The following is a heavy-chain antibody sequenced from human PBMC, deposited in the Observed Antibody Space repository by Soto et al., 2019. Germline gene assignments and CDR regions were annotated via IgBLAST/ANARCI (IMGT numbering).Heavy chain of an antibody. D-gene: IGHD6-19*01. J-gene: IGHJ4*02. CDR1: GFSLSTSGVG. CDR2: IYWDDDK. CDR3: AHRTLGWSMDY. Sequence: QITLKESGPPLVKPTQTLTLTCTFSGFSLSTSGVGVGWIRQPPGKALEWLALIYWDDDKRYSPSLKSRLTITKDTSKNQVVLTMTNMDPADTATYYCAHRTLGWSMDYWGQGTLVTVSS. V-gene: IGHV2-5*02.